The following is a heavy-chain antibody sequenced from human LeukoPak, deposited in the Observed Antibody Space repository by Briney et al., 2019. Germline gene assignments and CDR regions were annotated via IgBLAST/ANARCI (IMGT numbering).Heavy chain of an antibody. J-gene: IGHJ4*02. D-gene: IGHD6-19*01. CDR1: GFIFSSYA. V-gene: IGHV3-23*01. CDR2: ISGSGGTT. CDR3: AKDYTSGWKDFDS. Sequence: GGSLRLSCAASGFIFSSYAMSWVRQAPGKGLEWVSAISGSGGTTYYADSVKGRFTISRDNSKNTVYLQMNSLRAADTAIYYCAKDYTSGWKDFDSWGQGALVTVSS.